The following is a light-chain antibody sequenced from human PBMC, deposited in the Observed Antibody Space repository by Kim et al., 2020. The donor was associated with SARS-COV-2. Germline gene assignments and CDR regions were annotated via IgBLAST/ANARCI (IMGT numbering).Light chain of an antibody. Sequence: DIQMTQSPSSLSASVGDRVTITCRASQAISNDLGWYQQKPGKAPKCLIYGASILQSGVPSRFSGSGSGTEFTLTISSLQPEDFATYFCGQQRGDPLTFGEGTKVDIK. V-gene: IGKV1-17*01. CDR1: QAISND. CDR2: GAS. CDR3: GQQRGDPLT. J-gene: IGKJ1*01.